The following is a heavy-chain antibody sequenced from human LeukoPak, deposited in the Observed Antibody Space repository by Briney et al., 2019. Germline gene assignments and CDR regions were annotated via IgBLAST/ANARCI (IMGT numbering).Heavy chain of an antibody. CDR3: ARVDHLQQQLATDY. V-gene: IGHV3-21*01. Sequence: GGSLRLSCAASGFTFSTYTMNWVRQAPGKGLEWVSSISSGSRDIYYADSVKGRFTISRDNAKNSLYLQMNSLRAEGTAVYYCARVDHLQQQLATDYWGQGTLVTVSS. J-gene: IGHJ4*02. CDR1: GFTFSTYT. D-gene: IGHD6-13*01. CDR2: ISSGSRDI.